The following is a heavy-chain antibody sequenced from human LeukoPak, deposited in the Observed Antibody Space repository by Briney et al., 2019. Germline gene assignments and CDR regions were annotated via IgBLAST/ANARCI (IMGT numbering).Heavy chain of an antibody. CDR3: ARDPVRYCGGDCDAFDI. Sequence: PGGSLRLSCAASGFTVSSNYMSWVRQAPGKGLEWVSVIYSGGSTYYADSVKGRFTISRDNSKNTLYLQMNSLRAEDTAVYYCARDPVRYCGGDCDAFDIWGQGTMVTVSS. D-gene: IGHD2-21*02. J-gene: IGHJ3*02. CDR2: IYSGGST. CDR1: GFTVSSNY. V-gene: IGHV3-53*01.